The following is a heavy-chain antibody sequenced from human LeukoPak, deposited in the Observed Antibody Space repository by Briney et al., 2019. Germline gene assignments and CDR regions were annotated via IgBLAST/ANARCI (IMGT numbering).Heavy chain of an antibody. CDR3: AKYTATMYDAFDY. CDR1: GFXXXSYA. D-gene: IGHD5-12*01. J-gene: IGHJ4*02. CDR2: ISGSGGST. V-gene: IGHV3-23*01. Sequence: SGFXXXSYAMSWVRQAPGKGLEWVSAISGSGGSTYYADSVKGRFTISRDNSKNTLYLQMNSLRAEDTAVYYCAKYTATMYDAFDYWGQGTLVTVSS.